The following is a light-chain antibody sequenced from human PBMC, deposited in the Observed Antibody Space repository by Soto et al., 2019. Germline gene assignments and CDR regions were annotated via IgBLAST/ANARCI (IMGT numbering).Light chain of an antibody. Sequence: DIQMTQPLSPLPESIGDRVTFISRSLTNINNWWAWYQQNPGKTPNLLIYKPSFLQSGVPSRFSGSGSGTEFTLTVSSLQPDDFATYYGQHYNAYSATFGQGTKVQIK. J-gene: IGKJ1*01. CDR1: TNINNW. V-gene: IGKV1-5*03. CDR2: KPS. CDR3: QHYNAYSAT.